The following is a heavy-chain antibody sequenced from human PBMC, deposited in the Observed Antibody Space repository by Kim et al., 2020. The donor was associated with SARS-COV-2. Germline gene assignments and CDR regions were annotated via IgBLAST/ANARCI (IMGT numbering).Heavy chain of an antibody. CDR3: ASVPYSNYLRFDY. Sequence: GGSLRLSCAASGFTFSSYAMHWVRQAPGKGLEWVAVISYDGSNKYYADSVKGRFTISRDNSKNTLYLQMNSLRAEDTAVYYCASVPYSNYLRFDYWGQGTLVTVSS. CDR1: GFTFSSYA. V-gene: IGHV3-30*04. CDR2: ISYDGSNK. J-gene: IGHJ4*02. D-gene: IGHD4-4*01.